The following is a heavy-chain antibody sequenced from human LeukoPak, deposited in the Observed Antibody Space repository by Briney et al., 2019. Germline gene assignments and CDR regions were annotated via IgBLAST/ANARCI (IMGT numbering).Heavy chain of an antibody. Sequence: SQTLSLTCTVSGGSVSSGSYYWSWIQQPPGKTVEWIGHIYYSGGTNYNPSLKSRVTISVDPSRNQFSLKLTSVTAADTAVYYCARGIFYYYGSSGYYHFDYWGQGTLVTVSS. V-gene: IGHV4-61*01. CDR2: IYYSGGT. J-gene: IGHJ4*02. CDR1: GGSVSSGSYY. CDR3: ARGIFYYYGSSGYYHFDY. D-gene: IGHD3-22*01.